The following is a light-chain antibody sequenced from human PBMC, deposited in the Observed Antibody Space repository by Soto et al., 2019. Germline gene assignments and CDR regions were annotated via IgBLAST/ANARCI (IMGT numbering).Light chain of an antibody. V-gene: IGLV2-14*01. J-gene: IGLJ1*01. CDR1: SSDVGGYNY. CDR3: SSYTSSSSGV. CDR2: DVS. Sequence: QSALTQPASVSGSPGQSITISCTGTSSDVGGYNYVSWYQQHPGKAPKLMIYDVSNRPSGVSNRFSGSKSGNTASLTISGLQAEDEAEYCCSSYTSSSSGVFGTGTKSPS.